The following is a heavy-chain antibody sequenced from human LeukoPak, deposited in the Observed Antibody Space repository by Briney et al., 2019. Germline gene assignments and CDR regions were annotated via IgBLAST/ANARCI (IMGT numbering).Heavy chain of an antibody. D-gene: IGHD2-21*02. CDR1: GFTFSAYA. CDR2: ISYDGNNK. V-gene: IGHV3-30*18. J-gene: IGHJ4*02. Sequence: PGGSLRLSCAASGFTFSAYAMHWVRQAPGKGLEWMAVISYDGNNKQYADSVKGRFTISRDNSKNTLYLQMNSLRAEDTAVYYCAKSAPYCGGDCYPDYWGQGTLVTVSS. CDR3: AKSAPYCGGDCYPDY.